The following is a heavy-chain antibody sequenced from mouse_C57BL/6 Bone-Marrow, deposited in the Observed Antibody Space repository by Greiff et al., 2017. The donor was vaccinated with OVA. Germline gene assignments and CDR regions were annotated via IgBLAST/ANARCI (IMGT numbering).Heavy chain of an antibody. Sequence: EVQLQQSGPELVKPGASVKISCKASGYTFTDYYMNWVKQSHGKSLEWIGDINPNNGGTSYNQKFKGKATLTVDKSSSTAYMELRSLTTEDSAVYYCARLITTVVPTRSRAGYAMDYWGQGTSVTVSS. V-gene: IGHV1-26*01. CDR2: INPNNGGT. J-gene: IGHJ4*01. CDR3: ARLITTVVPTRSRAGYAMDY. D-gene: IGHD1-1*01. CDR1: GYTFTDYY.